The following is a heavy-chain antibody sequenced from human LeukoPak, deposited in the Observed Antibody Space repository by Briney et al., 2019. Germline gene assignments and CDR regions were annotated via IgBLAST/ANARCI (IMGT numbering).Heavy chain of an antibody. CDR1: GFTFRDYS. Sequence: GESLRLSCAASGFTFRDYSMAWVRQVPGGGLEWVSAISIPTFTLYADPVKGRFTISRDNAKSSLFLQMTSLRVEDTAVYYCARLKDDVTKFDYWSQGTLVTVSS. CDR3: ARLKDDVTKFDY. CDR2: ISIPTFT. D-gene: IGHD2-8*01. J-gene: IGHJ4*02. V-gene: IGHV3-69-1*01.